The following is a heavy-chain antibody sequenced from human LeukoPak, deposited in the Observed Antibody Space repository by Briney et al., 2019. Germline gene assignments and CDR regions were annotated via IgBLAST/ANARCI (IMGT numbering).Heavy chain of an antibody. Sequence: SETLSLTCTVSGGSITSSSYYWGWIRQPPGKGLEWIRSIYYSGSTYYNPSLKSRVTISVDTSKNQFSLKLSSVTAADTAVYYCARIYFYGSGNGPGDYWGQGTLVTVSS. CDR3: ARIYFYGSGNGPGDY. CDR1: GGSITSSSYY. J-gene: IGHJ4*02. CDR2: IYYSGST. V-gene: IGHV4-39*01. D-gene: IGHD3-10*01.